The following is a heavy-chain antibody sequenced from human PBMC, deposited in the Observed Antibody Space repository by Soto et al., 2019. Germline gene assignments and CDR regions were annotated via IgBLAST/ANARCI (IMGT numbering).Heavy chain of an antibody. J-gene: IGHJ6*02. D-gene: IGHD5-18*01. Sequence: QVQLVESGGGVVQPGRSLRLSCAASGFTFSSYGMHWVRQAPGKGLEWVAVIWYDGSNKYYADSVKGRFTISRDNSKNTLYLQMNSLRAEDTAVYYCARDSYGLYYYYYYGMDVWGQGTTVTVS. CDR2: IWYDGSNK. CDR3: ARDSYGLYYYYYYGMDV. CDR1: GFTFSSYG. V-gene: IGHV3-33*01.